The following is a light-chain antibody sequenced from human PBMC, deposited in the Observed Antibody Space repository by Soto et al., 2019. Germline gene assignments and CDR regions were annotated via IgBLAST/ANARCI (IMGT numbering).Light chain of an antibody. J-gene: IGKJ1*01. V-gene: IGKV3-15*01. CDR1: QSVSSD. Sequence: EIVMTQSPATLSVSPGERATLSCRASQSVSSDLAWYQQKPGQAPRLLIYGASTRATGIPARFSGSGSGTDFTLTISSLQSEDLAVYYCQQYNNWPWTFGQGTKV. CDR2: GAS. CDR3: QQYNNWPWT.